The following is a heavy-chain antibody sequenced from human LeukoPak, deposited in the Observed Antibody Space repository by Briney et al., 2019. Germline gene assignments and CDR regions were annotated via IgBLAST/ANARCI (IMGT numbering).Heavy chain of an antibody. CDR2: INPKSGGT. D-gene: IGHD4/OR15-4a*01. Sequence: ASVKVSCKASGYTFTGYYMHWVRQAPGQGLEWMGWINPKSGGTNYAQNFRGRVTMTRDTSISTAYMGLSSLRSDDTAVYYCASGAQRDHFDYWGQGTLVTVSS. V-gene: IGHV1-2*02. CDR1: GYTFTGYY. CDR3: ASGAQRDHFDY. J-gene: IGHJ4*02.